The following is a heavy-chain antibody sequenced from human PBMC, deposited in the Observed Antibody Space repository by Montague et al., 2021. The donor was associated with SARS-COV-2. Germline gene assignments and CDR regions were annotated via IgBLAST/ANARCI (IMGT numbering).Heavy chain of an antibody. Sequence: TLSLTCTVSGASVSSRSYYWSWIRQPPGKALEWLARIDWDDDXYYSTSLKTRLTISKDTSKNQVVLTMTNMDPVDTATYYCARAYIAAAGLGLDYWGQGTLVTVSS. CDR3: ARAYIAAAGLGLDY. CDR2: IDWDDDX. J-gene: IGHJ4*02. D-gene: IGHD6-13*01. CDR1: GASVSSRSYY. V-gene: IGHV2-70*11.